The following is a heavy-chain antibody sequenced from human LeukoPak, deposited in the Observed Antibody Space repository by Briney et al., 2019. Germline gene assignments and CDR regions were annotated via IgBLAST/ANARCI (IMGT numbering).Heavy chain of an antibody. Sequence: GGSLRLSCAVSGFTPSSYGMSWVRQAPGRGLEWVSGVSGSGGTTYYADSVKGRFTISRDNSKNTLYLQMNSLRADDTAIYYCAARSGRAPIYFDYWGQGTLVTVSS. CDR2: VSGSGGTT. CDR1: GFTPSSYG. CDR3: AARSGRAPIYFDY. D-gene: IGHD3-10*01. J-gene: IGHJ4*02. V-gene: IGHV3-23*01.